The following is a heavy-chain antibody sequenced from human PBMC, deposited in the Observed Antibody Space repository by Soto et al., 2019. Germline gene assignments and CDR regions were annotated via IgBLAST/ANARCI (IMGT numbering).Heavy chain of an antibody. CDR3: ARDGGKAAAGTFDY. V-gene: IGHV3-30-3*01. Sequence: QVQLVESGGGVVQPGRSLRLSCVASGFTFSTYSMQWVRQAPGKGLEWVAVISHDGNSKFYTDSVKGRFTISRDDSKNTLYLQMNILRPEDTAVYYCARDGGKAAAGTFDYWGQGILVTVSS. D-gene: IGHD6-13*01. CDR2: ISHDGNSK. J-gene: IGHJ4*02. CDR1: GFTFSTYS.